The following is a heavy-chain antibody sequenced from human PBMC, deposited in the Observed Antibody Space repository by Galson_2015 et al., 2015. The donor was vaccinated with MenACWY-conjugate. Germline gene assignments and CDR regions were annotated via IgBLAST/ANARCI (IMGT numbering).Heavy chain of an antibody. CDR1: GFTFSSYA. V-gene: IGHV3-23*01. CDR3: ASAYCRSSSTSTCTNHFQY. Sequence: SLRLSCAASGFTFSSYAMSWVRQAPGKGLEWVSVIGVSGHSTYYADSVKGRFTISRDSSKNTLSLQMNSLRAEDTAVYYCASAYCRSSSTSTCTNHFQYWGQGTLVTVSS. D-gene: IGHD2-2*01. CDR2: IGVSGHST. J-gene: IGHJ1*01.